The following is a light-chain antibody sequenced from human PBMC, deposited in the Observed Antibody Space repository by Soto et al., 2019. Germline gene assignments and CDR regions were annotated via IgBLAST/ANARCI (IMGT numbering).Light chain of an antibody. V-gene: IGKV3-20*01. CDR1: QSVSSTY. Sequence: EIVLTQSPGTLSLSPGERATLSCRASQSVSSTYIAWYQQNPGQAPRLLIYGASSRATGIPDMFSGSGSGTDFTLTISRLEPEDFPVYFCQQYCRSPPFTFGQGTKVEIK. CDR2: GAS. J-gene: IGKJ2*01. CDR3: QQYCRSPPFT.